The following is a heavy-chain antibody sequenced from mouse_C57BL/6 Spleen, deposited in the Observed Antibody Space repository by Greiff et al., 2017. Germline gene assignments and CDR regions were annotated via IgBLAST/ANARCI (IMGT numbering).Heavy chain of an antibody. J-gene: IGHJ2*01. Sequence: VQLQQPGAELVKPGASVKLSCKASGYTFTSYWMQWVKQRPGQGLEWIGEIDPSDSYTNYNQKFKGKATLTVDKSSSTAYMQLSSLTSEDSAVYYCARRKDYPYYFDYWGQGTTLTVSS. D-gene: IGHD5-5*01. CDR3: ARRKDYPYYFDY. V-gene: IGHV1-50*01. CDR1: GYTFTSYW. CDR2: IDPSDSYT.